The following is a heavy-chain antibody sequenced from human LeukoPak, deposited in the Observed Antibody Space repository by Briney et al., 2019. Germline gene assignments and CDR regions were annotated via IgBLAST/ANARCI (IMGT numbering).Heavy chain of an antibody. D-gene: IGHD5-12*01. CDR3: AREPTSGREPTSGRPLDY. CDR1: GGSTSGYF. V-gene: IGHV4-4*07. Sequence: SETLSLSCTVSGGSTSGYFWSWIRQPAGKGLEWIGRIYSSGINNYNPSLKGRVTMSLDTSKNHLSLNLSSVTAADTAVYYCAREPTSGREPTSGRPLDYWGQGTLVTVSS. CDR2: IYSSGIN. J-gene: IGHJ4*02.